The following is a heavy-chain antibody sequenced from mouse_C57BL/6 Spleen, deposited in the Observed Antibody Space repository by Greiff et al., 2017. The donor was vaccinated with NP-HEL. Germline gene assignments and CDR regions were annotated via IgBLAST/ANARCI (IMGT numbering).Heavy chain of an antibody. Sequence: VKLQESGPELVKPGASVKISCKASGYAFSSSWMNWVKQRPGKGLEWIGRIYPGDGDTNYNGKFKGKATLTADKSSSTAYMQLSSLTSEDSAVYFCANDYDEAWFAYWGQGTLVTVSA. CDR2: IYPGDGDT. CDR3: ANDYDEAWFAY. D-gene: IGHD2-4*01. CDR1: GYAFSSSW. V-gene: IGHV1-82*01. J-gene: IGHJ3*01.